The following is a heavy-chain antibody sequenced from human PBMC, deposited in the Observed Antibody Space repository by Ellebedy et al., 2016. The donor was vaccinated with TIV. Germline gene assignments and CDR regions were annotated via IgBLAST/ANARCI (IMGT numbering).Heavy chain of an antibody. V-gene: IGHV1-46*01. D-gene: IGHD3-3*01. CDR1: GYTFTTFY. CDR3: ARGQRITILGVISGHFDN. J-gene: IGHJ4*02. Sequence: AASVKVSCKPSGYTFTTFYIHWVRQAPGQGLEWMGVINPRDGSSTFAHKFQGRVTLTRDTSTSIVYMEFKSLRSEDTALYYCARGQRITILGVISGHFDNWGQGTLVTVSS. CDR2: INPRDGSS.